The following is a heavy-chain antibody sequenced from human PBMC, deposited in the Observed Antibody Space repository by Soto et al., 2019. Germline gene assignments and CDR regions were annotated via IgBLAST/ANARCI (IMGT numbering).Heavy chain of an antibody. CDR1: GYTFTSYA. V-gene: IGHV1-3*01. J-gene: IGHJ3*02. CDR3: ARRPSRGAFDI. D-gene: IGHD3-10*01. CDR2: FNAGNGNT. Sequence: VKVSCKASGYTFTSYAMHWVRQAPGQRLEWLGWFNAGNGNTKYSQKFQGRVTITRDTSASTAYMELSSLRSEDTAVYYCARRPSRGAFDIWGQGTMVTVSS.